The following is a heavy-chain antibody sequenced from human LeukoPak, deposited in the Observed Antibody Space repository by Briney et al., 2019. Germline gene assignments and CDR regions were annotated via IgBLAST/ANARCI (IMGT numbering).Heavy chain of an antibody. Sequence: PSETLSLTCTVSGGSISTSSDYWGWIRQPPGKGLEWIGSIYYSGNTYYNPSLKSRVTISVDTSKNQFSLKLSSVTAADMAVYYCARHHYYGSGSPNWFDPWGQGTLVTVSS. CDR2: IYYSGNT. CDR3: ARHHYYGSGSPNWFDP. CDR1: GGSISTSSDY. J-gene: IGHJ5*02. D-gene: IGHD3-10*01. V-gene: IGHV4-39*01.